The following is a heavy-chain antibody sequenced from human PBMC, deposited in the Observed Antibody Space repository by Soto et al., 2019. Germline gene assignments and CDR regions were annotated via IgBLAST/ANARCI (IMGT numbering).Heavy chain of an antibody. V-gene: IGHV3-23*01. CDR1: GFTFSSYA. Sequence: GGSLRLSCAASGFTFSSYAMSWVRQAPGKGLEWVSAISGSGGSTYYADSVKGRFTISRDNSKNTLYLQMNSLRAEDTAVYYCAKDVNPVYCSSISCYEGYNWFDPWGQGTLVTVSS. J-gene: IGHJ5*02. CDR2: ISGSGGST. CDR3: AKDVNPVYCSSISCYEGYNWFDP. D-gene: IGHD2-2*01.